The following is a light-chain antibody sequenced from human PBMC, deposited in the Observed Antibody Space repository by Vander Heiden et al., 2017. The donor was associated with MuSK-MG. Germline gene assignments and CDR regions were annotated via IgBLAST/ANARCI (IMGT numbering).Light chain of an antibody. Sequence: DIQMTQPPSSLSASVGDRVTITCRASQSISTNLNWYQQKPGKAPKFLIYAASTLQSGVPSRFSGSGSGTDFTLTISSLQPEDFATYYCQQSSSTPKTFGQGTKLEIK. CDR2: AAS. CDR3: QQSSSTPKT. V-gene: IGKV1-39*01. J-gene: IGKJ2*01. CDR1: QSISTN.